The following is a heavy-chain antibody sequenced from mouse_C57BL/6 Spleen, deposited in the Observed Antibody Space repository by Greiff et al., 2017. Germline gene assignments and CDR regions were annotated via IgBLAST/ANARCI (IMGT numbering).Heavy chain of an antibody. D-gene: IGHD3-2*02. J-gene: IGHJ3*01. CDR3: ARPTAQATPFAY. Sequence: EVQLVESGGGLVKPGGSLKLSCAASGFTFSDYGMHWVRPAPEKGLEWVAYISSGSSTIYYADTVKGRFTISRDNAKNTLFLQMTSLRSEDTAMYYCARPTAQATPFAYWGQGTLVTVSA. CDR1: GFTFSDYG. V-gene: IGHV5-17*01. CDR2: ISSGSSTI.